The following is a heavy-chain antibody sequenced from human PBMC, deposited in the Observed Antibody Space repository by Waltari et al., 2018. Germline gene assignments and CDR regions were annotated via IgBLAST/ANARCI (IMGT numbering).Heavy chain of an antibody. V-gene: IGHV3-53*01. CDR1: GFTVSSSY. J-gene: IGHJ6*03. D-gene: IGHD6-25*01. CDR3: ARGRLVGYYYYYMDV. Sequence: DVSLVEFGGCLIQLGGYLSLSVAASGFTVSSSYLTGVRQATGTGLEWVSVIYSAGTTYYADSMKGRFTISRNNSKNTLYLQMNSLRGEDTAVYYCARGRLVGYYYYYMDVWGKGTTVTVSS. CDR2: IYSAGTT.